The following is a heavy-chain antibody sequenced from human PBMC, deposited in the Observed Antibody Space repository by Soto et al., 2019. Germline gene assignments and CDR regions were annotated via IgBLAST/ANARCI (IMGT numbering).Heavy chain of an antibody. Sequence: PSQTLPITCAISGHSVSSTTAAWNWISQSPSRGLEWQGRTYYRSKWYNDYAVSVKSRITINPDTSKNQFSLQLNSVTPEDMAVYYCERGPAEDGACDILSKGTMVTVSS. CDR1: GHSVSSTTAA. J-gene: IGHJ3*02. CDR3: ERGPAEDGACDI. CDR2: TYYRSKWYN. V-gene: IGHV6-1*01.